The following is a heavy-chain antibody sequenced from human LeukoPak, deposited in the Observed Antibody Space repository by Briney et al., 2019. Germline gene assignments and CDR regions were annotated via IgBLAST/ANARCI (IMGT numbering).Heavy chain of an antibody. CDR1: GFTFSSYS. D-gene: IGHD3-16*01. J-gene: IGHJ4*02. V-gene: IGHV3-21*01. CDR3: IRDLFDDYSLDY. Sequence: PGGSQRLSCAASGFTFSSYSMNWVRQAPGKGLEWVSSINSDSSLMFYAESVKGRFTISRDNARNSLYLQMNSLRAEDTAVYYCIRDLFDDYSLDYWGQGALVTVSS. CDR2: INSDSSLM.